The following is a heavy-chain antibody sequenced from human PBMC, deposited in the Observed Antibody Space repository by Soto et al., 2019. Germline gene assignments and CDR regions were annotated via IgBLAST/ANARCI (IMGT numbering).Heavy chain of an antibody. J-gene: IGHJ6*02. Sequence: VQFVQSGAEVKKPGASVKVSCKASGNTFTSYGFSWVRQAPGQGLEWMGWISAYNGNTNYAQKLQGRVTMTTDTSTSTAYMELRSLRSDDTAVYYCAREGSRPYYYYGMDVWGQGTTVIVSS. CDR3: AREGSRPYYYYGMDV. V-gene: IGHV1-18*01. CDR1: GNTFTSYG. D-gene: IGHD1-26*01. CDR2: ISAYNGNT.